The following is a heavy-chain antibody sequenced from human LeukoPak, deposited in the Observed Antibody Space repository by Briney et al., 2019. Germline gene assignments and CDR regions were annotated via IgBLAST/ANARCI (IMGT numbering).Heavy chain of an antibody. J-gene: IGHJ6*02. CDR1: GGSISSSSYY. CDR2: IYYSGST. Sequence: SETLSLTCTVSGGSISSSSYYWGWIRQPPGKGLEWIGSIYYSGSTYYNPSLKSRVTISVDTSKNQFSLKLSSVTAADTAVYYCARAGCSGGSCYSAHYYYYGMDVWGQGTTVTVSS. CDR3: ARAGCSGGSCYSAHYYYYGMDV. D-gene: IGHD2-15*01. V-gene: IGHV4-39*01.